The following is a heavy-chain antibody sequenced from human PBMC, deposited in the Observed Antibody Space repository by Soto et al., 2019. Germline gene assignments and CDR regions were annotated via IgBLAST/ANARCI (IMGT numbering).Heavy chain of an antibody. Sequence: ASVKVSCKASGYTFTIYYMHCVLQAPLQWLEWMGCINASGGSTSYAQKFQGRVTITRDTSTSTVYMELSSLRSEDTAVYYCARERRNYDSSDYPNAFDIWGQGTMVTVSS. CDR1: GYTFTIYY. D-gene: IGHD3-22*01. V-gene: IGHV1-46*01. CDR3: ARERRNYDSSDYPNAFDI. J-gene: IGHJ3*02. CDR2: INASGGST.